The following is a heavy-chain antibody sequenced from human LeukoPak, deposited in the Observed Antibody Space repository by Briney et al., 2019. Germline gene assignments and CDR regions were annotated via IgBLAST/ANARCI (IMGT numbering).Heavy chain of an antibody. Sequence: GGSLRLSCAASGFTFDDYAMHWVRQAPGKGLEWVSLISGDGGSTYYADSVEGRFTISRDNSKNSLYLQMNSLRTEDTALYYCAKAVYCSSTSCYGALYGTDVWGQGTTVTVSS. CDR3: AKAVYCSSTSCYGALYGTDV. J-gene: IGHJ6*02. CDR1: GFTFDDYA. V-gene: IGHV3-43*02. D-gene: IGHD2-2*01. CDR2: ISGDGGST.